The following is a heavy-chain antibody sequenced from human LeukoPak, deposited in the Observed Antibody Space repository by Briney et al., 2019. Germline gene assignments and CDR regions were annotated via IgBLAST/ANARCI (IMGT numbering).Heavy chain of an antibody. J-gene: IGHJ5*02. CDR2: ISAYNGNT. Sequence: ASVKVSCKASSYTFTSYGISWVRQAPGQGLEWMGWISAYNGNTNYAQKLQGRVTMTTDTSTSTAYMELRSLRSDDTAVYYCARDVNTMVRGVFDPWGQGTLVTVSS. CDR3: ARDVNTMVRGVFDP. D-gene: IGHD3-10*01. V-gene: IGHV1-18*01. CDR1: SYTFTSYG.